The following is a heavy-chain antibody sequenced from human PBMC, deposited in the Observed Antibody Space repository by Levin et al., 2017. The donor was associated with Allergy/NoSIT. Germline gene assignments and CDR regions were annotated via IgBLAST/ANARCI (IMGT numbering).Heavy chain of an antibody. D-gene: IGHD4-17*01. Sequence: GGSLRLSCEASGFTFYSYSMNWVRQAPGKGLEWVSYISSISTTIYYADSVKGRFTISRDNAKNSLYLQMNSLRDEDTAVYYCARHMTTVTTAAYYGLDVWGQGTTVTVSS. CDR3: ARHMTTVTTAAYYGLDV. CDR1: GFTFYSYS. V-gene: IGHV3-48*02. J-gene: IGHJ6*02. CDR2: ISSISTTI.